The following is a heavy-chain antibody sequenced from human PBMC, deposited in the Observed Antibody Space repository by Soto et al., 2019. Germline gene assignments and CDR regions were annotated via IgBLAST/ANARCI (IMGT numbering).Heavy chain of an antibody. CDR1: GGSINTGGYY. J-gene: IGHJ5*02. Sequence: QVQLQESGPRLVKPSQTLSLTCTVSGGSINTGGYYWRWIRQLPGEGLEWIGHVFYTGTAFYNPCLNSLSDISLDTSANQYFLQMSCVAAANTASYYCARRLDDTVVTFFNRFAPWGQRILVTVS. V-gene: IGHV4-31*01. CDR3: ARRLDDTVVTFFNRFAP. CDR2: VFYTGTA.